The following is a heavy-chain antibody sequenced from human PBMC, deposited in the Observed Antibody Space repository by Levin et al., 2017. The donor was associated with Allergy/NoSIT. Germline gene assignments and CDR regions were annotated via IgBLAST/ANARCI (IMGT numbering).Heavy chain of an antibody. CDR2: ISWSGHAI. CDR3: ARGGNFGWNWFDP. V-gene: IGHV3-48*03. CDR1: GFSFSDHE. J-gene: IGHJ5*02. D-gene: IGHD3-9*01. Sequence: HPGGSLRLSCVTSGFSFSDHEMNWVRQAPGKGLEWLSYISWSGHAIHYADSVKGRFTMSRDDAKKSVYLQMNGLTAEDTAVYYCARGGNFGWNWFDPWGQGTLVSVSS.